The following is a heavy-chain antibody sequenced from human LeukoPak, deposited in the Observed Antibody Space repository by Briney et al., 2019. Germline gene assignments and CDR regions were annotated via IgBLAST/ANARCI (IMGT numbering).Heavy chain of an antibody. V-gene: IGHV4-34*01. D-gene: IGHD2-2*01. CDR2: VNHSGDT. CDR3: AREPRYCSRTTSCYHANYFYYMDV. J-gene: IGHJ6*03. Sequence: SETLSLTCTVHGGSFRAYFWSWIRQAPGKGLEWIGEVNHSGDTNYNPSLKNRVTISSDTSKDQFSLKLNSVTAADTAVYYCAREPRYCSRTTSCYHANYFYYMDVWGKGTTVTVSS. CDR1: GGSFRAYF.